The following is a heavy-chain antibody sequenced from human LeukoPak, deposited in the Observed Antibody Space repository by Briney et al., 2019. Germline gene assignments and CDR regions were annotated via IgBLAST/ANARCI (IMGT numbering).Heavy chain of an antibody. CDR3: AKRSTGYYFDS. CDR1: GFTFSNSI. J-gene: IGHJ4*02. CDR2: FSGNDGYT. V-gene: IGHV3-23*01. D-gene: IGHD2-2*01. Sequence: GGSLRLSCAGSGFTFSNSILSWVRQAPGRGLEWLSTFSGNDGYTYYADSVKGRFTISRDNSKNTVYLQMNSLRAEDTANYYCAKRSTGYYFDSWGQGTLVTVSS.